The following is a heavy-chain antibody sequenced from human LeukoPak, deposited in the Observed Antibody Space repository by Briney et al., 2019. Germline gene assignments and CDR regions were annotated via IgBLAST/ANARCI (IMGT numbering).Heavy chain of an antibody. D-gene: IGHD3-10*01. V-gene: IGHV1-46*01. CDR3: ARMYYGSGSYYHNWFDP. Sequence: ASVKVSCKASGYTFTSYYMHWVRQAPGQGLEWTGIINPSGGSTSYAQKFQGRVTMTRDTSTSTVYMELSSLRSEDTAVYYCARMYYGSGSYYHNWFDPWGQGTLVTVSS. CDR1: GYTFTSYY. CDR2: INPSGGST. J-gene: IGHJ5*02.